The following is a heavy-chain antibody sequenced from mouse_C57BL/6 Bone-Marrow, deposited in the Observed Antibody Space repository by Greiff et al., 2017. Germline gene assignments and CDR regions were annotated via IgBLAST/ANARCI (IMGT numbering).Heavy chain of an antibody. CDR1: GYAFSSYW. CDR3: ARGGRPWCAY. V-gene: IGHV1-80*01. Sequence: QVQLKESGAELVKPGASVKISCKASGYAFSSYWMNWVKQRPGKGLEWIGQIYPGDGDTNYNGKFKGKATLTADKSSSTAYMQLSSLTSEDSAVYFCARGGRPWCAYWGQGTLVTVSA. J-gene: IGHJ3*01. CDR2: IYPGDGDT.